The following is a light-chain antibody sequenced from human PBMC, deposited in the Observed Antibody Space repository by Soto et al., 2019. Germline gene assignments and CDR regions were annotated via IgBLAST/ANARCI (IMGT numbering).Light chain of an antibody. Sequence: QSALTQPASVSGSPGQSITISCTGTSSDVGGYNYVSWYQQHPGKAPKLMIYDVSNRPSGVSNRFSGSKSGNTASLTISGLQAEDEADYYCSSYTSSSTLRVFGGGTMTVL. CDR1: SSDVGGYNY. CDR2: DVS. CDR3: SSYTSSSTLRV. V-gene: IGLV2-14*01. J-gene: IGLJ3*02.